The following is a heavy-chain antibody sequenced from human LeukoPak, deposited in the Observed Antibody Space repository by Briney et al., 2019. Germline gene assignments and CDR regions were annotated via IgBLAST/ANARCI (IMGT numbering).Heavy chain of an antibody. J-gene: IGHJ4*02. V-gene: IGHV3-21*01. CDR3: AGPSGYSYGFFY. D-gene: IGHD5-18*01. Sequence: KPGGSLRLSCAASGFTFSSYSMNWVRQAPGKGLEWVSSISSSSSYIYYADSVKGRFTISRDNAKNSLYLQMNSLRAEDTAVYYCAGPSGYSYGFFYWGQGTLVTVSS. CDR1: GFTFSSYS. CDR2: ISSSSSYI.